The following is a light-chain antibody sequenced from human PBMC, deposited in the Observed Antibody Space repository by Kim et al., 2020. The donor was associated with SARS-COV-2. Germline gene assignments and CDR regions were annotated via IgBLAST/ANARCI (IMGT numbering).Light chain of an antibody. CDR3: QAWDSSTAV. V-gene: IGLV3-1*01. CDR2: QDS. Sequence: GAPGQTPSITCSGDKLGDKYACWYQQSPGQSPVLVIYQDSKRPSGIPERFSGSNSGNTATLTISGTQAMDEADYYCQAWDSSTAVFGGGTQLTVL. CDR1: KLGDKY. J-gene: IGLJ2*01.